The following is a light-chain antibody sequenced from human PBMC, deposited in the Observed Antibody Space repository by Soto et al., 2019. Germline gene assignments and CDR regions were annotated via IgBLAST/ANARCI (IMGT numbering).Light chain of an antibody. Sequence: EIVLTQSPATLSLSPGERATLSCRASQSVRSYLGWYQQRPGQAPRLLIYDASNRVTGIPTRFSGSGSGTDFTLTISSLEPEDFAVYYCQQGGTFGQVTRLEIK. CDR1: QSVRSY. V-gene: IGKV3-11*01. J-gene: IGKJ5*01. CDR2: DAS. CDR3: QQGGT.